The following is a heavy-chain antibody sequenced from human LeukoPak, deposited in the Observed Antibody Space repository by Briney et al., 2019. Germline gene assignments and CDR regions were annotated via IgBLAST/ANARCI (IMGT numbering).Heavy chain of an antibody. D-gene: IGHD3-22*01. V-gene: IGHV4-30-4*08. CDR3: ARERTIRSYDSMPPFGP. J-gene: IGHJ5*02. CDR1: GGSISSSSYY. Sequence: PSETLSLTCTVSGGSISSSSYYWSWIRQPPGKGLEWIGYIYYSGSTYYNPSLESRVTMSVDTSKNQFSLKLSSVTAADTAVYYCARERTIRSYDSMPPFGPWGQGTLVTVSS. CDR2: IYYSGST.